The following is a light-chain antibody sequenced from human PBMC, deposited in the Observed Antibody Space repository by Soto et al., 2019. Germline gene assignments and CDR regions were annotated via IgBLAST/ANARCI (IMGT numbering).Light chain of an antibody. CDR1: SSNIGSNI. CDR3: AAWDDRLNGAV. Sequence: QSVLTQPPSASGTPGQRVTISCSGSSSNIGSNIVNWYQQLPGTAPKLLIYGDNQRPSGVPDRFSGSKSGTSASLAIRGLQSEDEADYYCAAWDDRLNGAVFGGGTQLTVL. V-gene: IGLV1-44*01. J-gene: IGLJ7*01. CDR2: GDN.